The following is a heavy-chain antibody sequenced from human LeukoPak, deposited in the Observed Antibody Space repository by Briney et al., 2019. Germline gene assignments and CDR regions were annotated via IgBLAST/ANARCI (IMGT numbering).Heavy chain of an antibody. J-gene: IGHJ6*02. V-gene: IGHV4-34*01. CDR1: GGSFSGYY. CDR3: AREDPQTTVPEGMDV. CDR2: INHSGST. Sequence: SETLSLTCAVYGGSFSGYYWSWIRQPPGKGLEWSGEINHSGSTNYNPSPKSRVTISVDTSKNQFSLKLSSVTAADTAVYYCAREDPQTTVPEGMDVWGQGTTVIVSS. D-gene: IGHD4-17*01.